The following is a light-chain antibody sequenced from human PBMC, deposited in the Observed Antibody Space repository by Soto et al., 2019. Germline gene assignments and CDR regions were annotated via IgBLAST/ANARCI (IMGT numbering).Light chain of an antibody. CDR2: AAS. V-gene: IGKV1-39*01. J-gene: IGKJ3*01. CDR1: QSISNF. CDR3: QQSYSNPFT. Sequence: DIQVTQSPSSLSASVGDRVTITCRASQSISNFLNWYQQKPGESPELLIFAASSLQIGVPSRFSGSGSGTDYTLTITSLQPEEFATYYCQQSYSNPFTFGPGTKVDI.